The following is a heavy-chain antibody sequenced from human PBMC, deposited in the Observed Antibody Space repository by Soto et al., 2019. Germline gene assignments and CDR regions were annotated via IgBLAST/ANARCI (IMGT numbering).Heavy chain of an antibody. CDR3: AREGSGYNF. Sequence: SVKVSCKASGGSFSNFGISWVRQAPGQGLEWMGGIVPVFGRPNYAQRFRGRLTITADESTSTGYMKLISLRSDDTAVYYCAREGSGYNFWGQGTQVTVSS. CDR1: GGSFSNFG. D-gene: IGHD5-12*01. J-gene: IGHJ4*02. CDR2: IVPVFGRP. V-gene: IGHV1-69*13.